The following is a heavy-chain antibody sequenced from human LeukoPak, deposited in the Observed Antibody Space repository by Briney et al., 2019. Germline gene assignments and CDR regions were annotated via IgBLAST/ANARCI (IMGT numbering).Heavy chain of an antibody. Sequence: GASVKVSCKASGGTFSSYAISWVRQAPGQGLEWMGGIIPIFGTANYAQKFQGRVTITADESTSTAYMELSSLRSEDTAAYYCALAVQGYCSGGSCYDYWGQGTLVTVSS. V-gene: IGHV1-69*13. CDR2: IIPIFGTA. D-gene: IGHD2-15*01. CDR3: ALAVQGYCSGGSCYDY. CDR1: GGTFSSYA. J-gene: IGHJ4*02.